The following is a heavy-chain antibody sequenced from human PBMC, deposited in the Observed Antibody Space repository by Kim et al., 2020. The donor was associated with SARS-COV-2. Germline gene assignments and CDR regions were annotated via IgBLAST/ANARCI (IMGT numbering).Heavy chain of an antibody. V-gene: IGHV3-30-3*01. CDR1: GFTFSSYA. Sequence: GGSLRLSCAASGFTFSSYAMHWVRQAPGKGLEWVAVISYDGSNKYYADSVKGRFTISRDNSKNTLYLQMNSLRAEDTAVYYCARGGIKDYYYYGMDVWGQGTTVTVSS. D-gene: IGHD1-20*01. CDR3: ARGGIKDYYYYGMDV. J-gene: IGHJ6*02. CDR2: ISYDGSNK.